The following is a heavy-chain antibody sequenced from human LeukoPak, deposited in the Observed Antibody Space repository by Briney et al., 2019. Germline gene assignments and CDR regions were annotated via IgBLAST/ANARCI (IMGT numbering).Heavy chain of an antibody. V-gene: IGHV3-20*04. D-gene: IGHD3-16*01. CDR2: INWNGGST. CDR3: ARTYAYDATGDRGH. CDR1: GFTFSTYE. J-gene: IGHJ4*02. Sequence: GGSLRLSCVASGFTFSTYEMNWVRQAPGKGLEWVSGINWNGGSTGYADSVKGRFTISRDNAKNSLYLQINSLRAEDTAVYYCARTYAYDATGDRGHWGQGTLVTVFS.